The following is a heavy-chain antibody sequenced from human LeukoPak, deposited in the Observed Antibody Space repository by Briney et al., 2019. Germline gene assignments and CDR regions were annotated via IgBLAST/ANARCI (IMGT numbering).Heavy chain of an antibody. J-gene: IGHJ4*02. CDR2: ISSGGDGT. CDR1: GFTFSSYA. Sequence: GGSLRLSCAASGFTFSSYAMSWVRQAPGKGLEWVSAISSGGDGTYYADSVKGRFTISRDNSKNTLYLQMNSLRAEDTAVYYCAKDKRPYGSGSYIFDYWGQGTLVTVSS. V-gene: IGHV3-23*01. CDR3: AKDKRPYGSGSYIFDY. D-gene: IGHD3-10*01.